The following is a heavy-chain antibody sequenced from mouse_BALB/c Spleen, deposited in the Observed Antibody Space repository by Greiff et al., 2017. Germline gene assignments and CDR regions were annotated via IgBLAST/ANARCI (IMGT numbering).Heavy chain of an antibody. CDR1: GFNIKDYY. J-gene: IGHJ3*01. D-gene: IGHD1-1*01. CDR3: NAGLLLRYWFAY. CDR2: IDPENGDT. Sequence: EVQLQQSGAELVRSGASVKLSCTASGFNIKDYYMHWVKQRPEQGLEWIGWIDPENGDTEYAPKFQGKATMTADTSSNTAYLQLSSLTSEDTAVYYCNAGLLLRYWFAYWGQGTLVTVSA. V-gene: IGHV14-4*02.